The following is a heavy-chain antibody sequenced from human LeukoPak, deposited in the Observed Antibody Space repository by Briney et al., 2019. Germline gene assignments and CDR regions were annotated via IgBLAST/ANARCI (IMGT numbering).Heavy chain of an antibody. D-gene: IGHD3-22*01. Sequence: GGSVRLSCAASGFTFSSYAMSWVRQAPGKGLEWVSAISGSGGSTYYADSVKGRFTISRDNSKNTLYLQMNSLRAEDTAVYYCAEDRAYYYDSSGYYYFDYWGQGTLVTVSS. CDR2: ISGSGGST. J-gene: IGHJ4*02. CDR3: AEDRAYYYDSSGYYYFDY. CDR1: GFTFSSYA. V-gene: IGHV3-23*01.